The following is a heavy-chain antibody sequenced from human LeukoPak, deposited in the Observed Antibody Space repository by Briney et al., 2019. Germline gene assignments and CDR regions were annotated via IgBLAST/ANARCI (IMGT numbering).Heavy chain of an antibody. D-gene: IGHD1-7*01. V-gene: IGHV3-53*01. J-gene: IGHJ4*02. CDR2: IYSGGST. CDR1: GFTVSSNY. CDR3: ARGDWNYEEAGPPLLDY. Sequence: GGSLRLSCAASGFTVSSNYMSWVRQAPGKGLEWVSVIYSGGSTYYADSVKGRVTISRDNSKNTLYLQMNSLRAEDTAVYYCARGDWNYEEAGPPLLDYWGQGTLVTVSS.